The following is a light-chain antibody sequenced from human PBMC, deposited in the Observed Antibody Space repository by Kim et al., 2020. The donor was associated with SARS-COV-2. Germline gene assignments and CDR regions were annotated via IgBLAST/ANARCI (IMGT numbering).Light chain of an antibody. J-gene: IGKJ4*01. Sequence: DIQMTQSPSTLYASVGDRVTITCRASQSINNWLAWYQQKPGKAPKLLIYMASTLESGVPSRFSGSGSGTEFTLTISSLQPDDFATYYCQQDNSYPLTFGGGTKVDIK. CDR1: QSINNW. CDR2: MAS. V-gene: IGKV1-5*03. CDR3: QQDNSYPLT.